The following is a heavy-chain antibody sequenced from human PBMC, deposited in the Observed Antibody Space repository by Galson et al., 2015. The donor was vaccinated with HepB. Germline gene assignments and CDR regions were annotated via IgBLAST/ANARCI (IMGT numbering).Heavy chain of an antibody. D-gene: IGHD6-19*01. CDR3: ARVSYSIGGYFDY. J-gene: IGHJ4*02. V-gene: IGHV1-3*01. Sequence: SVKVSCKASGYTFTSYAMHWVRQAPGQRLEWMGWINAGNGNTKYSQKFQGRVTITRDTSASTAYMELSSLRSEDTAVYYCARVSYSIGGYFDYWGQGTLVTVSS. CDR1: GYTFTSYA. CDR2: INAGNGNT.